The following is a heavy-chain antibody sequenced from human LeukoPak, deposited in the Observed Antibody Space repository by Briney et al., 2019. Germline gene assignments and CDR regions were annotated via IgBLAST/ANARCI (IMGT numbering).Heavy chain of an antibody. J-gene: IGHJ4*02. CDR1: GYTFTTYD. D-gene: IGHD3-16*02. Sequence: ASVKVSCKASGYTFTTYDINWVRQATGQGLEWMGWMNPYSGNTGYAQKFQGRVSITKNTSISTAYMELSSLRSEDTAVYYCARGDVWGTYRSHYFDYWGQGTVVTVSS. CDR3: ARGDVWGTYRSHYFDY. V-gene: IGHV1-8*03. CDR2: MNPYSGNT.